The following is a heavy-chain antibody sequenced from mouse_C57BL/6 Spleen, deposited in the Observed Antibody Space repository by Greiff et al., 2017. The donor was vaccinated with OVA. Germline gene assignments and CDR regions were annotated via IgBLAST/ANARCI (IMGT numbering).Heavy chain of an antibody. J-gene: IGHJ4*01. CDR2: ISSGSSTI. V-gene: IGHV5-17*01. CDR1: VFTFSSYG. Sequence: EVQGVESGEGLVKPGGSLKLSCAASVFTFSSYGMHWVRQAPEKGLEWVAYISSGSSTIYYADKVKGRFTISRDNAKNTLFLQMTSLRSEDTAMNYCARNSNYGAMDYWGQGTSVTVSS. CDR3: ARNSNYGAMDY. D-gene: IGHD2-5*01.